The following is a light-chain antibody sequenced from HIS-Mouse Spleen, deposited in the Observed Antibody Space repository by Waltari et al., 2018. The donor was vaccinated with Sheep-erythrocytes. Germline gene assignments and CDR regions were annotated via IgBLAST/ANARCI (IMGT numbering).Light chain of an antibody. CDR3: CSYAGSYNHV. V-gene: IGLV2-11*01. Sequence: QSALTQPRSVSGSPGQSVTISCTGTSRAVGGYNYVSWYQQHPGKAPKLMIYDVSKRPSGVPDRFYGSKSGNTASLTISGLQAEDEADYYCCSYAGSYNHVFATGTKVTVL. CDR2: DVS. J-gene: IGLJ1*01. CDR1: SRAVGGYNY.